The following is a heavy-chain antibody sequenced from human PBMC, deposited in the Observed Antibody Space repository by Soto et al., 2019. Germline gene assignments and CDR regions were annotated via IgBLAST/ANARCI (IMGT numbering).Heavy chain of an antibody. CDR3: ARLGTDGYTNGWFDP. CDR2: IWYDGSNK. D-gene: IGHD5-12*01. CDR1: GFTFSSYG. V-gene: IGHV3-33*01. J-gene: IGHJ5*02. Sequence: QVQLVESGGGVVQPGRSLRLSCAASGFTFSSYGMHWVRQAPGKGLEWVAVIWYDGSNKYYADSVKGRFTISRDNSKNTLYLQMNSLRAEDTAVYYCARLGTDGYTNGWFDPWGQGTLVIVSS.